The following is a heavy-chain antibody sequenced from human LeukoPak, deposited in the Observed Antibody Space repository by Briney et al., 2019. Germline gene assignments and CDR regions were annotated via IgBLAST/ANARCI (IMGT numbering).Heavy chain of an antibody. CDR1: GFTVSSNY. J-gene: IGHJ6*02. Sequence: GGSLRLSCAASGFTVSSNYMSWVRQAPGKGLEWVSVIYSGGSTYYADSVKGRFTISRDNSKNTLYLQMNSLRAEDTAVYYCARGIQVRYHYYGMDVWGQGTTVTVSS. CDR3: ARGIQVRYHYYGMDV. CDR2: IYSGGST. V-gene: IGHV3-53*01. D-gene: IGHD1-1*01.